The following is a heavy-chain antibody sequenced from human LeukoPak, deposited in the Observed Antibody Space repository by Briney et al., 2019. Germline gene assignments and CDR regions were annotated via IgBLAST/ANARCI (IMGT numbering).Heavy chain of an antibody. Sequence: SETLSLTCTVSGYSISSGYNWGWIRQPPGMGLEWIGSIYHDGTTYYNPSLKSRVTISVDTSKNRFSLELSSVTAADTAVYYCARDSPKHYGGSYFDYWGQGTLVTVSS. V-gene: IGHV4-38-2*02. D-gene: IGHD3-10*01. CDR3: ARDSPKHYGGSYFDY. J-gene: IGHJ4*02. CDR1: GYSISSGYN. CDR2: IYHDGTT.